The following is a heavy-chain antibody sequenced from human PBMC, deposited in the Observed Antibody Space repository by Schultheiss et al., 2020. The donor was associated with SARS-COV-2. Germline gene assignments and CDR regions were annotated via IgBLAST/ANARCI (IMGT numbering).Heavy chain of an antibody. Sequence: GGSLRLSCAASGFTFSSYGMHWVRQAPGKGLEWVAVISYDGSNKYYADSVKGRFTISRDNSKNSLYLQMNSLRTEDTALYYCAKGLTIFGVVTDDAFDIWGQGTMVTVSS. CDR2: ISYDGSNK. CDR3: AKGLTIFGVVTDDAFDI. V-gene: IGHV3-30*18. D-gene: IGHD3-3*01. CDR1: GFTFSSYG. J-gene: IGHJ3*02.